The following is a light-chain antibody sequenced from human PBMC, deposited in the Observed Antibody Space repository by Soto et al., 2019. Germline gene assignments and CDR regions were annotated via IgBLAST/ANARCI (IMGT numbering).Light chain of an antibody. Sequence: EIVMTQSPATLSVSPGERATLSCRASQSVSSNLAWYQQKPGQAPSLLIHGASTMATGIPARFSGSGSGTEFTLTIGSLQSEDFAVYYCQQYNTWPLLTFGGGTKVEIK. J-gene: IGKJ4*02. CDR3: QQYNTWPLLT. CDR2: GAS. CDR1: QSVSSN. V-gene: IGKV3-15*01.